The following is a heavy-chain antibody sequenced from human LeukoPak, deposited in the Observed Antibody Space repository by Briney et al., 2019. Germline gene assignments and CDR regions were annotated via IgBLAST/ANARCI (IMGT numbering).Heavy chain of an antibody. CDR1: GFTVSPNY. V-gene: IGHV3-48*02. J-gene: IGHJ5*02. CDR3: VRESGHYSDNSGFYP. CDR2: IGGSVNNI. D-gene: IGHD3-22*01. Sequence: GGSLRLSCAASGFTVSPNYMSWVRQAPGKGLEWVSHIGGSVNNIYYADSVKGRFTISRDNAKESVYLQMNSLRDEDTAVYYCVRESGHYSDNSGFYPWGQGTLVTVSS.